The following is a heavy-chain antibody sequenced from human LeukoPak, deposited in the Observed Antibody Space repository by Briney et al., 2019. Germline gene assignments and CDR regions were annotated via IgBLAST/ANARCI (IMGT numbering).Heavy chain of an antibody. CDR2: INPNSGGT. CDR1: GYTFTGYY. J-gene: IGHJ4*02. D-gene: IGHD3-22*01. V-gene: IGHV1-2*02. CDR3: ARDYYDSSGYQKLGY. Sequence: EASVKVSCKASGYTFTGYYMHWVRQAPGQGLEWMGWINPNSGGTNYAQKFQGRVTMTRDTSISTAYMELSRLRSDDTAVYYCARDYYDSSGYQKLGYWGQGTLVTVSS.